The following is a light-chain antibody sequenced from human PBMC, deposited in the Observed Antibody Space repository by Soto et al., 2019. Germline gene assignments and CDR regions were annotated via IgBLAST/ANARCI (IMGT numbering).Light chain of an antibody. Sequence: DIVMTQSPDSLAVSLGERATINCKSSQSVLYSSNNKNYLAWYLQKPGQPPKLLIYWASTRESGVPDRFSGSGPGTDFTLTISSLQAEDVAVYYCQQYYSTPQTFGQGTKVEIK. CDR3: QQYYSTPQT. CDR2: WAS. V-gene: IGKV4-1*01. J-gene: IGKJ1*01. CDR1: QSVLYSSNNKNY.